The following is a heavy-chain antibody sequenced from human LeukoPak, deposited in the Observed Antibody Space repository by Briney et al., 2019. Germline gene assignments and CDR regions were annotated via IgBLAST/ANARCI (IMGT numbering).Heavy chain of an antibody. Sequence: GASVKVSCKASGGTFSSYAISWVRQAPGQGLEWMGRIIPILGIANYAQKFQGRVTITADKSTSTAYMELSSLRSEDTAVYYCARIDILTGYYYFDYWGQGTLVTVSS. CDR2: IIPILGIA. V-gene: IGHV1-69*04. CDR3: ARIDILTGYYYFDY. D-gene: IGHD3-9*01. J-gene: IGHJ4*02. CDR1: GGTFSSYA.